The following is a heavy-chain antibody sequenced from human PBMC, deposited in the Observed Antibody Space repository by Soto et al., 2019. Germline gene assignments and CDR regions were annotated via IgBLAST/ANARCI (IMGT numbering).Heavy chain of an antibody. CDR3: ARLKQDYAVA. CDR2: MNPNSGNT. D-gene: IGHD3-16*01. J-gene: IGHJ5*02. Sequence: QVQLVQSGAEVKKPGASVKVSCKASGYTFTSYDINWVRLATGQGLEWMGGMNPNSGNTAYAQKFQGRVTMTRNTAISTAYMKLRSLRSETTAVYYCARLKQDYAVAWGQGTLVTVSS. CDR1: GYTFTSYD. V-gene: IGHV1-8*01.